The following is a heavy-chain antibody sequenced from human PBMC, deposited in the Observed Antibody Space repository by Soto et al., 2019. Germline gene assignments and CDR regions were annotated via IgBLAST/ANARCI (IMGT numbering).Heavy chain of an antibody. CDR2: INPSGGST. D-gene: IGHD5-12*01. CDR1: GYTFTSYY. V-gene: IGHV1-46*01. CDR3: ARDGGGYNLDY. Sequence: ASVKVSCKASGYTFTSYYMHWLRQAPGQGLEWMGIINPSGGSTSYAQKFQGRVTMTRDTSTSTVYMELSSLRSEDTAVYYCARDGGGYNLDYWGQGTLVTVSS. J-gene: IGHJ4*02.